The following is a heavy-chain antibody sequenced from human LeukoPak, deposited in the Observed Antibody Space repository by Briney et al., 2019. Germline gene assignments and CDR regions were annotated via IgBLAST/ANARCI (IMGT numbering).Heavy chain of an antibody. J-gene: IGHJ6*03. Sequence: GGYLRLSCAASGFTFSSYSMNSVRQAPGKGLEWVSSISSSSSYIYYADSAKGRFTISKDNAKISLYLQMNSLRAEDTAVYYCARDISEYSGSKTYYYYYMDVWGKGTTVTVSS. CDR2: ISSSSSYI. D-gene: IGHD1-26*01. CDR1: GFTFSSYS. V-gene: IGHV3-21*01. CDR3: ARDISEYSGSKTYYYYYMDV.